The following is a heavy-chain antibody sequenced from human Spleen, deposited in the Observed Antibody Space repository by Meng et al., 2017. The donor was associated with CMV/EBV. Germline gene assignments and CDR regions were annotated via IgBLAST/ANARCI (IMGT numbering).Heavy chain of an antibody. Sequence: SETLSLTCAVYGGSFSGYYWNWIRQPPGKGLEWIGEINHSGSTNNNPSLESRVTMSVDMSRNQFSLNLKDVTAADTAVYYCAREEMDLWGQGTTVTVSS. CDR3: AREEMDL. CDR2: INHSGST. V-gene: IGHV4-34*01. J-gene: IGHJ6*02. CDR1: GGSFSGYY.